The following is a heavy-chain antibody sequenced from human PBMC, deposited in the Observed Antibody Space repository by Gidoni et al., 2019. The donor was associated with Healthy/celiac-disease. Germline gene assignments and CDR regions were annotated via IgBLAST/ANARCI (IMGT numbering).Heavy chain of an antibody. V-gene: IGHV1-2*06. CDR2: INPNSGGT. D-gene: IGHD2-2*01. J-gene: IGHJ4*02. CDR3: ATSLDKYCSSTSCPFDY. Sequence: QVQLVQSGAEVKTSGPSVKVPCKASGYTLTGYYMHWVRQAPGQGLEWMGRINPNSGGTNYAQKFQGRVTMTRDTSISTAYMELSRLRSDDTAVYYCATSLDKYCSSTSCPFDYWGQGTLVTVSS. CDR1: GYTLTGYY.